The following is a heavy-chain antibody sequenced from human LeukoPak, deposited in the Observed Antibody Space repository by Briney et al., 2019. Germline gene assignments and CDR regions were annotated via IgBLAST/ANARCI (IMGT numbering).Heavy chain of an antibody. CDR1: GGSISSSSYY. CDR3: ARREYSSGLDY. Sequence: SETLSLTCTVSGGSISSSSYYWGWIRQPPGKGLEWIGSIYYSGSTYYNPSLKSRVTISVDTSKNQFSLKLSSVTAADTAVYYCARREYSSGLDYWGQGTLVTASS. CDR2: IYYSGST. D-gene: IGHD6-19*01. V-gene: IGHV4-39*01. J-gene: IGHJ4*02.